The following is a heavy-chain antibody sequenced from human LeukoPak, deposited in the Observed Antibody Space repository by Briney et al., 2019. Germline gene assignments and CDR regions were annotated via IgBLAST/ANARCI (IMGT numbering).Heavy chain of an antibody. D-gene: IGHD3-9*01. CDR2: INRDGSST. Sequence: PGGSLRLSCAASGIIFSNYWMHWVRQAPGKGLVWVSRINRDGSSTSYADSVKGRFTISRDNSKNTVSLQMNSLRAEDTALYYCARDLDWGAFDAWGQGTLVTVSS. V-gene: IGHV3-74*01. CDR1: GIIFSNYW. CDR3: ARDLDWGAFDA. J-gene: IGHJ5*02.